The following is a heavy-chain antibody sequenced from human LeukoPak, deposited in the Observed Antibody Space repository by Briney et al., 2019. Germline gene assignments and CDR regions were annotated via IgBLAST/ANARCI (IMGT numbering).Heavy chain of an antibody. CDR1: GYTLTELS. D-gene: IGHD3-22*01. CDR3: ATRYYYDSSGYYGFGY. Sequence: ASVKVSCKVSGYTLTELSMHWVRQAPGKGFEWMGGFDPEDGETIYAQKFQGRVTMTEDTSTDTAYMELSSLRSEDTAVYYCATRYYYDSSGYYGFGYWGQGTLVTVSS. CDR2: FDPEDGET. J-gene: IGHJ4*02. V-gene: IGHV1-24*01.